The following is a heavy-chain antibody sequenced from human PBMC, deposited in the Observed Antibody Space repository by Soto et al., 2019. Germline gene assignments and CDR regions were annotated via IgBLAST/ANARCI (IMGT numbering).Heavy chain of an antibody. V-gene: IGHV3-33*01. CDR2: IWYDGSYK. Sequence: QVQLVESGGGVVQPGRSLRLSCAASGFTFSNHGMHWVRQAPGKGLEWVAVIWYDGSYKYYADSVKGRFTISRDNSKNTRYLQMNSLRAEGTALYYCARQDMVSYYFDSWGQGTLVTVSS. J-gene: IGHJ4*02. CDR1: GFTFSNHG. CDR3: ARQDMVSYYFDS. D-gene: IGHD2-8*01.